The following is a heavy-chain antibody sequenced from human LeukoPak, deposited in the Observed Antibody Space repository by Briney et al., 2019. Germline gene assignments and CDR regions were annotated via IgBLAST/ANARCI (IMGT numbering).Heavy chain of an antibody. J-gene: IGHJ4*02. CDR3: ARVSSGPRGY. Sequence: ASVKVSCKASGGTFSSYAISWVRQAPGQGLEWMGIINPSGGSASYAQKFQGRVTMTRDTSTSTVYMELSSLRSEDTAVYYCARVSSGPRGYWGQGTLVTVSS. V-gene: IGHV1-46*01. CDR1: GGTFSSYA. D-gene: IGHD3-3*01. CDR2: INPSGGSA.